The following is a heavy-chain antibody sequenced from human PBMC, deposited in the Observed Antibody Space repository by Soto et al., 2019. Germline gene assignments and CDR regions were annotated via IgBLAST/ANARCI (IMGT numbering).Heavy chain of an antibody. D-gene: IGHD5-18*01. Sequence: VQLVQSGAEVKKPGSSVKVSCKASGGTFSNYALSWVRQAPGQGLEWMGAIIPIFGTSNYAQKFQGRVTITADESTNTAYMELSSLRSEDTAVYYCARARGYSYGDQYFDYWGQGTLVTVSS. CDR1: GGTFSNYA. CDR3: ARARGYSYGDQYFDY. CDR2: IIPIFGTS. V-gene: IGHV1-69*01. J-gene: IGHJ4*02.